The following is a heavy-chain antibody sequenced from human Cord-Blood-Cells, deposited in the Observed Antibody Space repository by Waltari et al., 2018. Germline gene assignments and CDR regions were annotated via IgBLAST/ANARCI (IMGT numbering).Heavy chain of an antibody. CDR2: IYYSGGT. J-gene: IGHJ4*02. Sequence: QLQLQEPGPGLVKPSETLSLTCTVPGGSISSSSYYWGWIRQPPGKGLEWIGCIYYSGGTYYNPSLKSRVTISVDTSKNQFSRKLSSVTAADTAVYYCARLGGDSGSYYFDYWGQGTLVTVSS. CDR1: GGSISSSSYY. V-gene: IGHV4-39*07. CDR3: ARLGGDSGSYYFDY. D-gene: IGHD1-26*01.